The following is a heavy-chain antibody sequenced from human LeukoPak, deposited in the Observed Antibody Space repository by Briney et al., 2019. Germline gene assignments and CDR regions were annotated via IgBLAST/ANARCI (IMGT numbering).Heavy chain of an antibody. J-gene: IGHJ4*02. CDR3: ASSGSYRFDY. CDR1: GFTFSTYW. Sequence: GGSQRLSCSASGFTFSTYWMSWVRQAPGKGLEWVANMKRDGSEIYYVDSVKGRFTISRDNAKNSLYLQMNSLRDEDTAVYYCASSGSYRFDYWGQGTLVTVSS. V-gene: IGHV3-7*01. CDR2: MKRDGSEI. D-gene: IGHD1-26*01.